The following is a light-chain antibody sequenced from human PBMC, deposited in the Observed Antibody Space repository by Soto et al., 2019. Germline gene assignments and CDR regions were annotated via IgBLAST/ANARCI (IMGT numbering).Light chain of an antibody. CDR1: RSVTNS. V-gene: IGKV3-15*01. CDR3: QQYNNWPRT. Sequence: VMTQSPATLSLSPGESATLSCRASRSVTNSLAWYQQIPGQPPRLLIYGASTRATGVPARFSGSGSGTEFTLTISSLQSEDFAAYYCQQYNNWPRTFGQGTRLEIK. J-gene: IGKJ5*01. CDR2: GAS.